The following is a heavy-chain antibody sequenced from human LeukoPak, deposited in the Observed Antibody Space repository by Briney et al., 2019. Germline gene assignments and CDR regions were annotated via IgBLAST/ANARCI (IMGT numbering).Heavy chain of an antibody. D-gene: IGHD2-15*01. J-gene: IGHJ4*02. CDR2: ISYDGSNK. CDR3: ARDPSGDYFDY. V-gene: IGHV3-30*03. Sequence: PGRSLRLSCAASGFTFSSYGMHWVRQAPGKGLEWVAVISYDGSNKYYADSVKGRFTISRDNSKNTLYLQMNSLRAEDTAVYYCARDPSGDYFDYWGQGTLVTVSS. CDR1: GFTFSSYG.